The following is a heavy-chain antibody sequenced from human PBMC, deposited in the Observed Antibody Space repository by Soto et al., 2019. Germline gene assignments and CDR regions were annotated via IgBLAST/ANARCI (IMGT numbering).Heavy chain of an antibody. Sequence: ASVKVSCKVSGYTLTELSMHWVRQAPGKGLEWMGVFDPEDGETSYAQKFQGRVTMTRDTSTSTAYMELSSLRSEDTAVYYCARASLRSGYFDYWGQGTLVTVSS. V-gene: IGHV1-24*01. J-gene: IGHJ4*02. CDR2: FDPEDGET. CDR1: GYTLTELS. CDR3: ARASLRSGYFDY. D-gene: IGHD4-17*01.